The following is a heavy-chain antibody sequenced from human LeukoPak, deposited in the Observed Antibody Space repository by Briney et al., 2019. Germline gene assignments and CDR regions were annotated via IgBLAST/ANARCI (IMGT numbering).Heavy chain of an antibody. D-gene: IGHD4-11*01. CDR3: ARERGGDYSDAFDI. CDR2: IYYSGST. V-gene: IGHV4-59*02. J-gene: IGHJ3*02. CDR1: GGSVRSYY. Sequence: SETLSLTCSVSGGSVRSYYWSWIRQPPGKGLEWIGYIYYSGSTSYNPSLKSRVTISVDTSKSQFSLKLSSVTAADTAVYYCARERGGDYSDAFDIWGQGTMVTVSS.